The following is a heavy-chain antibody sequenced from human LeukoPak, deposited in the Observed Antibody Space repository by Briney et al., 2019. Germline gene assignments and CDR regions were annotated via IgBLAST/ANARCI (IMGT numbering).Heavy chain of an antibody. Sequence: ASVQVSCMASRYTFTSYDINGVRQASGKGREWMGWMNPNSGNTCYAKKMQRRVTMPRNTSISTDYMELSSLRSEETAVYYCARGTPYCSSTSCYETYYSSSGMDVWGQGTTVTVSS. CDR2: MNPNSGNT. CDR3: ARGTPYCSSTSCYETYYSSSGMDV. J-gene: IGHJ6*01. D-gene: IGHD2-2*01. CDR1: RYTFTSYD. V-gene: IGHV1-8*01.